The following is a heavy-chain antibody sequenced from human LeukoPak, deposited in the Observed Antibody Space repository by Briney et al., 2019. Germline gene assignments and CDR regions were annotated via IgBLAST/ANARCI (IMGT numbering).Heavy chain of an antibody. D-gene: IGHD3-10*01. CDR3: ARELGSGSYRARSSDAFDI. V-gene: IGHV3-30*04. Sequence: PGRSLRLSCAASGFTFSSYAMHWVRQAPGKGLEWVAVISYDGSNKYYADSVKGRFTISRDNSKNTLYLQMNSLRAEDTAVYHCARELGSGSYRARSSDAFDIWGQGTMVTVSS. CDR2: ISYDGSNK. J-gene: IGHJ3*02. CDR1: GFTFSSYA.